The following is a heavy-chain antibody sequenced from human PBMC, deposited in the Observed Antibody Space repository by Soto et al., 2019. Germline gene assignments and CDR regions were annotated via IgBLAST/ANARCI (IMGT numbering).Heavy chain of an antibody. CDR2: IYYSGST. CDR3: ARDSHTYYYDSSGWDAFDI. Sequence: PSETLSLTCTVSGGSISSYYWSWIRQPPGKGLEWIGYIYYSGSTNYNPSLKSRVTISVDTSKNQFSLKLSSVTAADTAVYYCARDSHTYYYDSSGWDAFDIWGQGTMVTVS. D-gene: IGHD3-22*01. J-gene: IGHJ3*02. CDR1: GGSISSYY. V-gene: IGHV4-59*01.